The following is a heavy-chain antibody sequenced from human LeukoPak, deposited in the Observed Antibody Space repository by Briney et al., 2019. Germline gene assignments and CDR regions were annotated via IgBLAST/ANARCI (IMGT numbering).Heavy chain of an antibody. CDR2: IIPIFGTA. V-gene: IGHV1-69*13. Sequence: SVKVSCKASGGTFSSYAISWVRQAPGQGLEWMGGIIPIFGTANYAQKFQGRVTITADESTSTAYIELSSLRSEDTAVYYCARVRDSSGYYTSPLDWGQGTLVTVSS. D-gene: IGHD3-22*01. CDR3: ARVRDSSGYYTSPLD. J-gene: IGHJ4*02. CDR1: GGTFSSYA.